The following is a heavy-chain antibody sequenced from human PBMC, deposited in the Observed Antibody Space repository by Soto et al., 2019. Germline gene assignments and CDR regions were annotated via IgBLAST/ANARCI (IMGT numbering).Heavy chain of an antibody. Sequence: ASLKVSCKASAYIFTGYFIQWLRQAPGQGLEWMGWINPNTSATNYAHKVQGRVTMTRDTSLGAAYMELTSLRPDDTALYYCAKAQFGSSTRYYYGMDVWGQGTTVTVSS. CDR3: AKAQFGSSTRYYYGMDV. CDR2: INPNTSAT. V-gene: IGHV1-2*07. D-gene: IGHD6-13*01. CDR1: AYIFTGYF. J-gene: IGHJ6*02.